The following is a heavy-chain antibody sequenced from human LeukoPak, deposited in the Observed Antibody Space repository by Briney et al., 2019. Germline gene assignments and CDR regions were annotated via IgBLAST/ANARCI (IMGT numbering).Heavy chain of an antibody. V-gene: IGHV4-4*07. J-gene: IGHJ6*03. CDR1: GGSIINYY. Sequence: SETLSLTCTVSGGSIINYYWSWIRQSAGKGLEWVGRIYITGSTNYNPSLQSRLSMSVDTSKNQFSLRLPSVSAVDTAVYYCARLKYYDSTGYSPGYYMDVWGKGITVTVSS. CDR2: IYITGST. D-gene: IGHD3-22*01. CDR3: ARLKYYDSTGYSPGYYMDV.